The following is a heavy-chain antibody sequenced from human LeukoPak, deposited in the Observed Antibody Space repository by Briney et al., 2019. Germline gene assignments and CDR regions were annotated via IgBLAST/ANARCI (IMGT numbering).Heavy chain of an antibody. CDR3: ARDRNWFDP. J-gene: IGHJ5*02. Sequence: SETLSLTCTVSGYSISSGYYWGWIRQPPGKGLEWIGSIYHSGSTYYNPSLKSRVTISVDTSKNQFSLKLSSVTAADTAVYYCARDRNWFDPWGQGTLVTVSS. CDR1: GYSISSGYY. CDR2: IYHSGST. V-gene: IGHV4-38-2*02.